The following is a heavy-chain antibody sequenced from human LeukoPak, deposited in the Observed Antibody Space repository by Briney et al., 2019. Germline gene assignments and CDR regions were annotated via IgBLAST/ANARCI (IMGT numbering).Heavy chain of an antibody. D-gene: IGHD6-19*01. CDR3: ASLAWEGKISSGWYLNY. CDR2: ISSSGNTI. CDR1: GLIFSDYY. Sequence: GGSLRLSCAASGLIFSDYYMSWIRQAPGKGLEWISYISSSGNTIYYADSVKGRFTISRDNPKNSLFLQMSSLRAEDTAVYYCASLAWEGKISSGWYLNYWGQGTLVTVSS. V-gene: IGHV3-11*01. J-gene: IGHJ4*02.